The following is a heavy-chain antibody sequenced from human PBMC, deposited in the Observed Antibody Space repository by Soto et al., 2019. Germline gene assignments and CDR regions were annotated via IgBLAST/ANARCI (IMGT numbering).Heavy chain of an antibody. V-gene: IGHV1-18*01. Sequence: QVQLVQSGAEVKKPGASVKGSCKASGYTFTNFGISWVRQAAGQGVEWMAWISAYNGNTTSAQKFQDRVTMTPVTSTRPAYMALSSLRSDDTPIYYSASGVTPIDYWGQGTLVTVSS. CDR2: ISAYNGNT. CDR3: ASGVTPIDY. CDR1: GYTFTNFG. J-gene: IGHJ4*02. D-gene: IGHD2-15*01.